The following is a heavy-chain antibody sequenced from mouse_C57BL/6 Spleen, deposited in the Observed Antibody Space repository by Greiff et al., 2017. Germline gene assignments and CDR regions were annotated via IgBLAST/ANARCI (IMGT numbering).Heavy chain of an antibody. CDR2: INPSNGGT. CDR3: ARSDRVTIAMDY. V-gene: IGHV1-53*01. J-gene: IGHJ4*01. D-gene: IGHD2-2*01. Sequence: VQLQQPGTELVKPGASVKLSCKASGYTFTSYWMHWVKQRPGQGLEWIGNINPSNGGTNSNEKFKSKAPLTVDKSSSTSYMQLSSLTSEDSAVYYCARSDRVTIAMDYWGQGTSVTVSS. CDR1: GYTFTSYW.